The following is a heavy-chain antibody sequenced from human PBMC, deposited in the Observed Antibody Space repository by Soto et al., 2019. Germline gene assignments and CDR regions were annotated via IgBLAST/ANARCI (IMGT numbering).Heavy chain of an antibody. Sequence: QVQLVQSGAEVKKPGASVKVSCKASGYTFINYAMHWVRQAPGQRLEWMGWINGGNGNTKYSQKLQGRVTMTRDTSATTAYMELSSLRSEDTAVYSCARGTSLYAFDIWGQGTMVTVSS. CDR3: ARGTSLYAFDI. CDR1: GYTFINYA. CDR2: INGGNGNT. J-gene: IGHJ3*02. V-gene: IGHV1-3*01.